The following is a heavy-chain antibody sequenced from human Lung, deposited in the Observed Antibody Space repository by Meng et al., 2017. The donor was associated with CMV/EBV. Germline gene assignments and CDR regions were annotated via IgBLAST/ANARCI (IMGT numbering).Heavy chain of an antibody. D-gene: IGHD3-22*01. CDR2: IRYDGSNK. J-gene: IGHJ4*02. CDR1: GFTFSSYG. CDR3: AKGGDYDSSGDY. V-gene: IGHV3-30*02. Sequence: GESLKISCAASGFTFSSYGMHWVRQAPGKGLEWVAFIRYDGSNKYYADSMKGRFTISRDNSKNTLYLQMNSLRAEDTAVYYCAKGGDYDSSGDYWGQGTLVTVSS.